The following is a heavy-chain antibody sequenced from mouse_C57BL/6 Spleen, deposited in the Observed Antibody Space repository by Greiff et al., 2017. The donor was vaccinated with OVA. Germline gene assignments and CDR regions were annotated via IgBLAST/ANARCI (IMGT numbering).Heavy chain of an antibody. CDR3: ARGGSPYAMDY. V-gene: IGHV1-85*01. CDR1: GYTFTSYD. Sequence: VQLVESGPELVKPGASVKLSCKASGYTFTSYDINWVKQRPGQGLEWIGWIYPRDGSTKYNEKFKGKATLTVDTSSSTAYMELHSLTSEDSAVYFCARGGSPYAMDYWGQGTSVTVSS. CDR2: IYPRDGST. J-gene: IGHJ4*01.